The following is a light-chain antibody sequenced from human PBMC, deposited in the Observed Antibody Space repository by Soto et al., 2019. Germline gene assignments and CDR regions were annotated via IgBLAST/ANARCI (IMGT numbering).Light chain of an antibody. CDR3: SSYTSSSLYV. V-gene: IGLV2-14*01. CDR1: SSDVGGYNY. J-gene: IGLJ1*01. CDR2: DVS. Sequence: QSALTQPASVSGSPGQSITISCTGTSSDVGGYNYVSWYQQHPGKAPKLMIYDVSNRPSGVSNRFSGSKSDNTASLTISGLQAEDEADYYCSSYTSSSLYVFGTGTKGTVL.